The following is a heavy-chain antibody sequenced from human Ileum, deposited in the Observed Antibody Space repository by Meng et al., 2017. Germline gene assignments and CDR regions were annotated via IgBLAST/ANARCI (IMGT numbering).Heavy chain of an antibody. V-gene: IGHV1-69*02. CDR3: ASESPNSSGAHED. Sequence: QVQLVQSGAEVKKPGSSVKVSCNASGGTFYSYTISWVRQAPGQGLEWMGRIIPVLGVAKHAQKFQGRVTIIADKSTSTSHMELSNLRSEDTGVYYCASESPNSSGAHEDWGQGTLVTVSS. CDR1: GGTFYSYT. J-gene: IGHJ4*02. D-gene: IGHD3-22*01. CDR2: IIPVLGVA.